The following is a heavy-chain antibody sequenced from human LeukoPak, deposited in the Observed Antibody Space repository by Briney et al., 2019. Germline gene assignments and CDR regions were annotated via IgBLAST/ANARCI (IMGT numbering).Heavy chain of an antibody. CDR1: GGSIFSYY. D-gene: IGHD3-22*01. V-gene: IGHV4-4*08. CDR2: IYSNGIT. CDR3: ARRAYYDSSGYYPASGYFDL. J-gene: IGHJ2*01. Sequence: SETLSLTCTVSGGSIFSYYRNWIRQPPGRGLEWIGYIYSNGITTYNPSLRSRGTISIATSKNQFSLRLRSVTAANTAIYYCARRAYYDSSGYYPASGYFDLWGRGALVTVSS.